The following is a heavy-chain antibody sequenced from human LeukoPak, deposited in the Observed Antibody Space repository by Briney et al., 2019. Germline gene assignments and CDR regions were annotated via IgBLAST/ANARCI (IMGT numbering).Heavy chain of an antibody. D-gene: IGHD3-22*01. CDR2: IYYSGST. CDR3: ARGAYYYDSGGFAHWFDP. CDR1: GGSISSYY. J-gene: IGHJ5*02. Sequence: PSETLSLTCTVSGGSISSYYWSWIRQPPGKGLEWIGYIYYSGSTNYNPSLKSRVTISVDTSKNQFSLKLSSVTAADTAVYYCARGAYYYDSGGFAHWFDPWGQGTLVTVSS. V-gene: IGHV4-59*01.